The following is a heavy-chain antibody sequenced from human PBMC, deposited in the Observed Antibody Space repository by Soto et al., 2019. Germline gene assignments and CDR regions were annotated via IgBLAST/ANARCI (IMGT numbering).Heavy chain of an antibody. CDR3: AKEGVEPLHYAFSRAPQAPFAYDAFDI. CDR1: GFTFSSYA. V-gene: IGHV3-23*01. Sequence: GGSLRLSCAASGFTFSSYAMSWVRQAPGKGLEWVSAISGSGGSTYYADSVKGRFTISRDNSKNTLYLQMNSLRAEDTAVYYCAKEGVEPLHYAFSRAPQAPFAYDAFDIWGQGTMVTVSS. J-gene: IGHJ3*02. CDR2: ISGSGGST. D-gene: IGHD3-3*01.